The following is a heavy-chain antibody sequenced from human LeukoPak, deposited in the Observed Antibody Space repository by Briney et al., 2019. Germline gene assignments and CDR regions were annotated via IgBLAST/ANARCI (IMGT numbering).Heavy chain of an antibody. CDR1: GYTFTSNY. Sequence: ASVKVSCKASGYTFTSNYIHWVRQAPGQGLEWMGMIYPRDGSTSYAQKFQGRVTVTRDTSTSTAYMELSSLRSEDTAVYYCARGGYYGSGSYFSSWGQGTLVTVSS. CDR3: ARGGYYGSGSYFSS. J-gene: IGHJ4*02. CDR2: IYPRDGST. D-gene: IGHD3-10*01. V-gene: IGHV1-46*01.